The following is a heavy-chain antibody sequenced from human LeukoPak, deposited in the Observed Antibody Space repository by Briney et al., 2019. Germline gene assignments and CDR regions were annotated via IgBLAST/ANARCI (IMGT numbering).Heavy chain of an antibody. CDR2: IIRIFGTA. J-gene: IGHJ4*02. CDR3: ARDMYYYDSSGYYTSHDY. CDR1: GGTFSSYA. D-gene: IGHD3-22*01. V-gene: IGHV1-69*05. Sequence: SVKVSCKASGGTFSSYAISWVRQAPGQGLEWMGRIIRIFGTANYAQKLQGRVTMTTDTSTSTAYMELRSLRSDDTAVYYCARDMYYYDSSGYYTSHDYWGQGTLVTVSS.